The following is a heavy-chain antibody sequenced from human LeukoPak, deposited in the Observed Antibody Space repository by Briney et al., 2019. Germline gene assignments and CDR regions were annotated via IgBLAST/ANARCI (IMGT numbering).Heavy chain of an antibody. CDR2: INPSGGST. J-gene: IGHJ4*02. D-gene: IGHD6-6*01. CDR3: AREPHGDSSSFPPYFDY. CDR1: GYTFTSYY. V-gene: IGHV1-46*03. Sequence: ASVKVSCKASGYTFTSYYVHWVRQAPGQGLEWMGIINPSGGSTSYAQKFQGRVTMTRDTSTSTVYMELSSLRSEDTAVYYCAREPHGDSSSFPPYFDYWGQGTLVTVSS.